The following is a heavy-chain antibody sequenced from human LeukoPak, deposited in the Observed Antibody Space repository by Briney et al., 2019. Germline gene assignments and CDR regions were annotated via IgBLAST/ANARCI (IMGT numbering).Heavy chain of an antibody. CDR1: GFTFSSYW. J-gene: IGHJ4*02. D-gene: IGHD3-3*01. CDR3: ARGAWRSIFDY. CDR2: IKQDGSEK. Sequence: GGSLRLSCAASGFTFSSYWMSWVRQAPGKGLEWVANIKQDGSEKYYVNSVKGRFTISRDNAKNSLYLRMNSLRAEDTAVYYCARGAWRSIFDYWGQGTLVTVSS. V-gene: IGHV3-7*01.